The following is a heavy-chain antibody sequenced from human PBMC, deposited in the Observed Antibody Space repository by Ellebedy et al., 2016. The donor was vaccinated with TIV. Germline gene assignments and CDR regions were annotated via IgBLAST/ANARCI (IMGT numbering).Heavy chain of an antibody. CDR3: AKDHDNSGWYSVYFDY. CDR2: ISAVSGST. Sequence: GESLKISXAASGFTFSNYAMSWVRQAPGKGLEWVSVISAVSGSTNYADSVKGRFTISRDNSKNTLSLQMNSLRAEDTAVYYCAKDHDNSGWYSVYFDYWGQGTLVTVSS. CDR1: GFTFSNYA. J-gene: IGHJ4*02. D-gene: IGHD6-19*01. V-gene: IGHV3-23*01.